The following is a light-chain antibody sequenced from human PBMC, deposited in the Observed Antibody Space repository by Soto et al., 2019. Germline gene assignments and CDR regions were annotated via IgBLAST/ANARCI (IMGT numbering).Light chain of an antibody. CDR1: SSDIGGYSY. J-gene: IGLJ2*01. Sequence: QSALTQPASVSGSPGQSITISCTGTSSDIGGYSYVSWYQQHPGKAPKLMISEVSNRPSGVSNRFSGSKSGNTASLTISGLQAEDEAHYYCSSYTSKSTVVFGGGTQLTVL. CDR3: SSYTSKSTVV. CDR2: EVS. V-gene: IGLV2-14*01.